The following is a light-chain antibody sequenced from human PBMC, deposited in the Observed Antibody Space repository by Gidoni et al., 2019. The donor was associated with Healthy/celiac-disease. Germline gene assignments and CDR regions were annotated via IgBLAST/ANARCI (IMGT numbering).Light chain of an antibody. CDR3: CSYAGSYGWV. CDR2: DVS. Sequence: QSALTQPRSVSESPGQSVTISCTGTSSDVGGYNYVSWYQQHPGKAPKLMIYDVSKRPSGVPDRFSGSKSGNTASLTISGLQAEDEADYYCCSYAGSYGWVFGGGTKLTVL. V-gene: IGLV2-11*01. J-gene: IGLJ3*02. CDR1: SSDVGGYNY.